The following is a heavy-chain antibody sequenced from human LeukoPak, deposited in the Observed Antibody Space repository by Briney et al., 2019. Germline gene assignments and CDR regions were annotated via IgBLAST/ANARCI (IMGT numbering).Heavy chain of an antibody. CDR2: ISGSGGST. D-gene: IGHD2-2*01. CDR3: AKVGALQYQLPPD. V-gene: IGHV3-23*01. J-gene: IGHJ4*02. CDR1: GFTFSSYA. Sequence: GGSLRLSCAASGFTFSSYAMSWVRQAPRKGLEWVSAISGSGGSTYYADSVKGRFTISRDNSKNTLYLQMNSLRAEDTAVYYCAKVGALQYQLPPDWGQGTLVTVSS.